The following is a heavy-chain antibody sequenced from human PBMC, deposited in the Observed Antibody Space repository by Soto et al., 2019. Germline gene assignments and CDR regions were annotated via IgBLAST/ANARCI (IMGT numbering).Heavy chain of an antibody. CDR3: ASLMSSGYYYGMEV. J-gene: IGHJ6*02. D-gene: IGHD3-10*01. Sequence: QVQLVQSGAEVKKPGSSVKVSCKASGGTFSSYTISWVRQAPGQGLEWMGRIIPILGIANYAQKFQGRVTXTADKSTSTAYMELSSLRSEDTAVYYCASLMSSGYYYGMEVWGQGTTVTVSS. V-gene: IGHV1-69*02. CDR1: GGTFSSYT. CDR2: IIPILGIA.